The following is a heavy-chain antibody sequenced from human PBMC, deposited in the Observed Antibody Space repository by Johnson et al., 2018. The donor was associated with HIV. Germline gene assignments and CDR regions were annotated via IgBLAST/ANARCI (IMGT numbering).Heavy chain of an antibody. CDR3: ARDRIQWWSYVGTFDV. V-gene: IGHV3-30-3*01. CDR2: ISDDGSNK. D-gene: IGHD2-15*01. CDR1: GFTFSSYA. J-gene: IGHJ3*01. Sequence: QMLLVESGGGVVQPGRSLRLSCAASGFTFSSYAMHWVRQAPGKGLEWVAVISDDGSNKYYADSVKGRFTITIDNSKKTLYLQMDSLRADDTAAYSCARDRIQWWSYVGTFDVWGQGTTVTVSS.